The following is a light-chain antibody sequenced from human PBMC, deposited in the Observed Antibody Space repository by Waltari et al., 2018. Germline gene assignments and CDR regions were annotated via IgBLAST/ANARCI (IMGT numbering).Light chain of an antibody. CDR3: QQSKSYWT. J-gene: IGKJ1*01. Sequence: DIQMTQSPSTLSASVGDRVTITCRASQSISSWLAWYQKKPGKAPKLLIYDASSFESGVPSRFSGSGSGTEFTLTISSLQSDDFGTYYCQQSKSYWTFGPGTKVEIK. CDR1: QSISSW. V-gene: IGKV1-5*01. CDR2: DAS.